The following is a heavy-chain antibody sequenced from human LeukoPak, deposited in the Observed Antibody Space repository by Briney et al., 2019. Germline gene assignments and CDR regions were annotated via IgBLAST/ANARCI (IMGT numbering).Heavy chain of an antibody. V-gene: IGHV1-18*01. CDR1: GYTFTSYG. CDR2: ISAYNGNT. CDR3: ARDVHSSGWYVGPAY. J-gene: IGHJ4*02. Sequence: GASVKVSCKASGYTFTSYGISWVRQAPGQGLEWMGWISAYNGNTNYAQKLQGRVTMTTDTSTSTAYMELRSLRSDDTAVYYCARDVHSSGWYVGPAYWGQGTLVTVSS. D-gene: IGHD6-19*01.